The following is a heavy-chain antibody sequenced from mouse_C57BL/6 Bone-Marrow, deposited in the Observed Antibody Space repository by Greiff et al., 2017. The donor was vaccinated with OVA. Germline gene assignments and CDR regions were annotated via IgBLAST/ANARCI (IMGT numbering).Heavy chain of an antibody. CDR2: INPYNGDT. D-gene: IGHD2-14*01. CDR1: GYSFTGYF. V-gene: IGHV1-20*01. Sequence: EVQLQQSGPELVKPGDSVKISCKASGYSFTGYFMNWVMQSHGKSLEWIGRINPYNGDTFYNQKFKGKATLTVDKSSSTAHMELRSLTSEDSALYYCARQLGLDFDVWGTGTTVTVSS. CDR3: ARQLGLDFDV. J-gene: IGHJ1*03.